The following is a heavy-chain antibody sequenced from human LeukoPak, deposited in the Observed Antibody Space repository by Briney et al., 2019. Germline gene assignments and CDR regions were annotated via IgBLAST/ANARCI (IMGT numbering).Heavy chain of an antibody. V-gene: IGHV4-30-4*08. CDR2: IYYSGST. Sequence: PSETLSLTXTVSGGSISSGDYYWSWIRQPPGKGLEWIGYIYYSGSTYYNPSLKSRVTISVDTSKNQFSLKLSSVTAADTAVYYCARAYDFWSGYYPYFDYWGQGTLVTVSS. CDR3: ARAYDFWSGYYPYFDY. CDR1: GGSISSGDYY. D-gene: IGHD3-3*01. J-gene: IGHJ4*02.